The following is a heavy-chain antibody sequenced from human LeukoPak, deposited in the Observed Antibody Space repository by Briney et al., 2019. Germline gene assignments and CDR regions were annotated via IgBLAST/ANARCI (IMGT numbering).Heavy chain of an antibody. J-gene: IGHJ6*02. V-gene: IGHV1-69*13. CDR3: ARDQVVVPYYYGMDV. CDR2: IIPIFGTA. CDR1: GGTFSNYA. Sequence: SVKVSCKASGGTFSNYAMSWVRQAPGQGLEWMGGIIPIFGTANYAQKFQGRVTITADESTSTAYMELSSLRSEDTAVYYCARDQVVVPYYYGMDVWGQGTTVTVSS. D-gene: IGHD2-15*01.